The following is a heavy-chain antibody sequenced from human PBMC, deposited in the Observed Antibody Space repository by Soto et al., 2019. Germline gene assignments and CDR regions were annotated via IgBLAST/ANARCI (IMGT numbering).Heavy chain of an antibody. V-gene: IGHV3-23*01. CDR3: ARASRARTHYYYYGMDV. CDR2: ISGSGGST. CDR1: GFTFSSYA. Sequence: GGSLRLSCAASGFTFSSYAMSWVRQAPGKGLEWVSAISGSGGSTYYADSVKGRFTISRDNSKNTLYLQMNSLRAEDTAVYYCARASRARTHYYYYGMDVWGQGTTVTVSS. D-gene: IGHD1-1*01. J-gene: IGHJ6*02.